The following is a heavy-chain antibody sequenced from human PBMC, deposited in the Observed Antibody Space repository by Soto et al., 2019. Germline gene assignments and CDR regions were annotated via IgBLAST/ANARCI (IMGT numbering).Heavy chain of an antibody. CDR1: GFTFSNAW. CDR2: IKSKTDGGTT. D-gene: IGHD3-22*01. J-gene: IGHJ4*02. Sequence: KPGGSLRISCAASGFTFSNAWMNWVCQAKGKGLEWVGRIKSKTDGGTTDYAAPVKGRFTISRDDSKNTLYLQMNSLKTEDTAVYYCTTDLYYYDSSGYYAPDVSFDYWGQGTLVTVSS. V-gene: IGHV3-15*07. CDR3: TTDLYYYDSSGYYAPDVSFDY.